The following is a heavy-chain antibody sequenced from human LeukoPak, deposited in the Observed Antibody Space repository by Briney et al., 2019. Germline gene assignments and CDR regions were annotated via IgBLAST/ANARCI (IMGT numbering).Heavy chain of an antibody. CDR1: GGSISSGDYY. CDR3: ARGKQQLVYDYFDY. Sequence: SQTLSLTCTVSGGSISSGDYYWSWIRQPPGKGLEWLGYIYYSGGTYYSPSLKSRVTISVVTSKNQFSLKLSSVTAADTAVYYCARGKQQLVYDYFDYWGQGTLVTVSS. CDR2: IYYSGGT. J-gene: IGHJ4*02. D-gene: IGHD6-13*01. V-gene: IGHV4-30-4*08.